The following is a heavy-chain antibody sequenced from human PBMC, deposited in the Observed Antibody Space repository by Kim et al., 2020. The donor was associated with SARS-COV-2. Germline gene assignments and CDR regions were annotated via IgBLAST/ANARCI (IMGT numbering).Heavy chain of an antibody. CDR2: MKGDGSEE. CDR1: GFTFSDYW. V-gene: IGHV3-7*03. CDR3: ARDWPASSDY. J-gene: IGHJ4*02. Sequence: GGSLRLSCAASGFTFSDYWMSWVRQAPGKGLEWVANMKGDGSEEEYVDSVKGRFTISRDKAKNSLYLQMYSLRAEDTAVYYCARDWPASSDYWGQGTLVTVSS.